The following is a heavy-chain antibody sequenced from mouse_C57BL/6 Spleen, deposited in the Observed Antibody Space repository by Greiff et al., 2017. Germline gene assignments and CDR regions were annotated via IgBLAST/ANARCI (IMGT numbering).Heavy chain of an antibody. D-gene: IGHD2-4*01. V-gene: IGHV1-80*01. CDR2: IYPGDGDT. Sequence: QVQLQQSGAELVKPGASVKISCKASGYAFSSYWMNWVKQRPGKGLEWIGQIYPGDGDTNYNGKFKGKATLTADKSSSTAYMQLSSLTSEDSAVYFCARSGDDDEDWYFDVWGTGTTVTVSS. CDR1: GYAFSSYW. CDR3: ARSGDDDEDWYFDV. J-gene: IGHJ1*03.